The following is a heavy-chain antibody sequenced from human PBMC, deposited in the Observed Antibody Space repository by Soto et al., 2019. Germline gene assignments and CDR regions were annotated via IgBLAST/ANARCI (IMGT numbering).Heavy chain of an antibody. Sequence: GESLKISCNASGYSFGTYWIAWVRQMPGKGLEWMGRIDPSDSYINYSPSFQGHVTISGDKSISTAYLQWSSLKASDTAIYYCASAPTNFTYYYDSSGCYSWGQGTLVTVSS. D-gene: IGHD3-22*01. CDR2: IDPSDSYI. CDR3: ASAPTNFTYYYDSSGCYS. CDR1: GYSFGTYW. V-gene: IGHV5-10-1*01. J-gene: IGHJ4*02.